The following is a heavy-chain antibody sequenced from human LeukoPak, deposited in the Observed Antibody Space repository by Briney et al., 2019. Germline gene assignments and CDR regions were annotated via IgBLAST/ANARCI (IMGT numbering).Heavy chain of an antibody. D-gene: IGHD3-22*01. V-gene: IGHV1-69*13. J-gene: IGHJ6*02. CDR3: ASGNLKYYYDSSGYHHYYYYGMDV. CDR1: GGTFSSYA. Sequence: SVKVSCKSSGGTFSSYAISWVRQAPGQGLEWMGGIIPIFGTANYAQKFQGRVTITADESTSTAYMELSSLRSEDTAVYYCASGNLKYYYDSSGYHHYYYYGMDVWGQGTTVTVSS. CDR2: IIPIFGTA.